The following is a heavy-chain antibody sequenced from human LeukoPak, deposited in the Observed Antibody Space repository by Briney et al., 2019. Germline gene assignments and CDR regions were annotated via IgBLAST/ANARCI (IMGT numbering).Heavy chain of an antibody. CDR3: ARRDSSWYQGGYYYYYMDV. Sequence: SETLSLTCTVSVGSISSYYWSWIRQPPGKGLEWIGYIYYRGSTNYNPSLKSRVTISVDTSKNQFSLKLSSVTAADTAVYYCARRDSSWYQGGYYYYYMDVWGKGTTVTVSS. J-gene: IGHJ6*03. D-gene: IGHD6-13*01. CDR2: IYYRGST. V-gene: IGHV4-59*08. CDR1: VGSISSYY.